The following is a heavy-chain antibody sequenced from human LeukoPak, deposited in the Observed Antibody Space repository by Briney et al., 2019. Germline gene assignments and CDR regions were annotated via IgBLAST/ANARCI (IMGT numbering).Heavy chain of an antibody. CDR1: GFTFSSYG. Sequence: GGSLRLSCAASGFTFSSYGMHWVRQTPGKGLEWVAIIWSDGSNKYYADSVKGRFTISRDNSKNTLYLQMNSLRAEDTAVYYCARDLEAVAAGVWGQGTTVTVSS. CDR3: ARDLEAVAAGV. D-gene: IGHD6-19*01. J-gene: IGHJ6*02. V-gene: IGHV3-33*01. CDR2: IWSDGSNK.